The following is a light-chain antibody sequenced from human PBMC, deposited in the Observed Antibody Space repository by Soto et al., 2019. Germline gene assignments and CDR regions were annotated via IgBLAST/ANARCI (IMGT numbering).Light chain of an antibody. Sequence: QSALTQPASVSVSPGQSITISCTGTSSDVGGYSYVSWYQQHPGKAHKLMIYEVRIRPSGVSNRFSGSKSGNTASLTISGLQAEDEADYYCSSYRGSSTLVVFGGGTKVTVL. CDR3: SSYRGSSTLVV. J-gene: IGLJ2*01. V-gene: IGLV2-14*01. CDR1: SSDVGGYSY. CDR2: EVR.